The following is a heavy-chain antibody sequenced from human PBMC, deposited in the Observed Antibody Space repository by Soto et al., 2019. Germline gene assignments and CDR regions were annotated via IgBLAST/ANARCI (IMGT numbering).Heavy chain of an antibody. D-gene: IGHD5-18*01. CDR2: IYYSGST. V-gene: IGHV4-31*03. J-gene: IGHJ4*02. CDR1: GGSISSGGYY. CDR3: ARGRKLLGGYGDYFDY. Sequence: QVQLQESGPGLVKPSQTLSLTCTVSGGSISSGGYYWSWIRQHPGKGLEWIGYIYYSGSTYYKPSLKSRVTISVDTSKNQFSLKLSSVTAADTAVYYCARGRKLLGGYGDYFDYWGQGTLVTVSS.